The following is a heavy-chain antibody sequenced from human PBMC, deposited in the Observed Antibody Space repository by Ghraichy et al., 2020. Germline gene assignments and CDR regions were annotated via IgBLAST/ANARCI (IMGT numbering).Heavy chain of an antibody. CDR1: GLTLSGYS. CDR3: ARRLTYEY. CDR2: ISSSSSDI. Sequence: GESLNISCIGSGLTLSGYSVNWVRQAPGKGLEWVSSISSSSSDIFYADSVKGRFTISRDNAKNSVWLQMNGLRAEDTAVYYCARRLTYEYWGQGTLVTVSS. J-gene: IGHJ4*02. V-gene: IGHV3-21*01.